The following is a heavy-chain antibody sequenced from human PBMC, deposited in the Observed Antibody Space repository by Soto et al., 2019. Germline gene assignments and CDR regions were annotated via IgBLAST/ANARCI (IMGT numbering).Heavy chain of an antibody. CDR3: ARKVHYYDSSGYTSYYYYGMDV. V-gene: IGHV1-69*10. D-gene: IGHD3-22*01. CDR1: GGTFSSYA. CDR2: IIPILGIA. Sequence: ASVKFSCKASGGTFSSYAISWVRQAPGQGLEWMGGIIPILGIANYAQKFQGRVTITADKSTSTAYMELSSLRSEDKAVYYYARKVHYYDSSGYTSYYYYGMDVWGQGTTVTVSS. J-gene: IGHJ6*02.